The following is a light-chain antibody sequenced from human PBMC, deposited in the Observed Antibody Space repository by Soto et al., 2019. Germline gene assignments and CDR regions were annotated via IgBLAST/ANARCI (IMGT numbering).Light chain of an antibody. CDR3: QTWGTGIRV. V-gene: IGLV4-69*01. CDR1: SGHSSYA. CDR2: LNSDGSH. J-gene: IGLJ3*02. Sequence: QSVLTQSPSASASLGASVNLTCTLSSGHSSYAIAWHQQQPEKGPRFLMMLNSDGSHNKGDGIPDRFSGSSSGTERYLTISSLQSEDEADYYCQTWGTGIRVFGGRTKVTVL.